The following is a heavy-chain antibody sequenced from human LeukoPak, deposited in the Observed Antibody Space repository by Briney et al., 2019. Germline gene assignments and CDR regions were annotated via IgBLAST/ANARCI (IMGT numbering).Heavy chain of an antibody. CDR1: GGTFSSYA. J-gene: IGHJ4*02. CDR3: ARDSRGIAAAGTGYYFDY. V-gene: IGHV1-69*05. Sequence: SVKVSSKASGGTFSSYAISWVRQAPGQGLEWMGGIIPIFGTANYAQKFQGRVTITTDESTSTAYMELSSLRSEDTAVYYCARDSRGIAAAGTGYYFDYWGQGTLVTVSS. D-gene: IGHD6-13*01. CDR2: IIPIFGTA.